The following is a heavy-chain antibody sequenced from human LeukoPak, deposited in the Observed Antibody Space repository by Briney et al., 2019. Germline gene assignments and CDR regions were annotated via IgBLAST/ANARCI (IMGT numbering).Heavy chain of an antibody. Sequence: PGGSLRLSCAASGFTFNSYAMNWVRQAPGKGLEWVSAISGSGGTTYYADSVKGRFTISRDNSKNTLYLQMNSLRAEDTAVYYCAKDAIGYSYTLGWYFDLWGRGTLVTVSS. D-gene: IGHD5-18*01. V-gene: IGHV3-23*01. J-gene: IGHJ2*01. CDR3: AKDAIGYSYTLGWYFDL. CDR2: ISGSGGTT. CDR1: GFTFNSYA.